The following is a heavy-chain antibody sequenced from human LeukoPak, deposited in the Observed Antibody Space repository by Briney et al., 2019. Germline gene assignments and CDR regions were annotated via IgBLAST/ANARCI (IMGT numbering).Heavy chain of an antibody. D-gene: IGHD6-13*01. CDR2: ISYDGSNE. V-gene: IGHV3-30-3*01. J-gene: IGHJ4*02. Sequence: GGSLRLSCTASGFTFSSYAMHWVRQTPGKGLEWVAVISYDGSNEYYADSVKGRFTISRDNPKNTLYLQMNSLRAEDTAVYYCARDLGQQLVRLDYWGQGTLVTVSS. CDR3: ARDLGQQLVRLDY. CDR1: GFTFSSYA.